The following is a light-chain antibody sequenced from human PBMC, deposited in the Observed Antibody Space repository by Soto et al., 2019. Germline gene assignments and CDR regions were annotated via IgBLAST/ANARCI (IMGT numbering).Light chain of an antibody. J-gene: IGKJ4*01. Sequence: DIQMTQSPSPLSASVGDRVTITCRASQGISNYLAWYQQKPGKVPKLVIYGASALQSGVPSRFSGSGSGTDFTLIISSLQPEDVATYYCQTYNSAPLTFGGGTRVEIK. CDR2: GAS. CDR1: QGISNY. CDR3: QTYNSAPLT. V-gene: IGKV1-27*01.